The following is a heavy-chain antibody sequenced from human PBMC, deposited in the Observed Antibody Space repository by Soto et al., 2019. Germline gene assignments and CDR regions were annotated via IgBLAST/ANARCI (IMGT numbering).Heavy chain of an antibody. J-gene: IGHJ3*02. CDR3: ARGPRTYYYDSSAGPFDI. D-gene: IGHD3-22*01. CDR2: INPSGGST. V-gene: IGHV1-46*01. Sequence: ASVKVSCKASGYTFTSYYMHWVRQAPGQGLEWMGIINPSGGSTSYAQKFQGRVTMTRDTSTSTVYMELSSLRSEDTAVYYCARGPRTYYYDSSAGPFDIWGQGTMVTVSS. CDR1: GYTFTSYY.